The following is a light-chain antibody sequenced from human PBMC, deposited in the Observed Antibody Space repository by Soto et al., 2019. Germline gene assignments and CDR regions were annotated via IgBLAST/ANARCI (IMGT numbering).Light chain of an antibody. CDR3: QQYNNWPRT. Sequence: EILMTQSPATLSVSPGVCATLSRRASQSVSSNLAWYQQKPGQAHRLLIYGASTRATGIPARFSGSGSGTEFTLTISSLQSEEFAVYYCQQYNNWPRTFGQGNKVDIK. CDR2: GAS. V-gene: IGKV3-15*01. CDR1: QSVSSN. J-gene: IGKJ1*01.